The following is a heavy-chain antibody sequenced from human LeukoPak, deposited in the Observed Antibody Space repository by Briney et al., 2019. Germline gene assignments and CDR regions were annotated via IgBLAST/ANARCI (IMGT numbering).Heavy chain of an antibody. Sequence: SVKVSCKASGGTFSSYAISWVRQAPGQGLEWRGGIIPIFGTANYAQKFQGRVTITADESTSTAYMELSSLRSEDTAVYFCASAPRYSSSWPNNWFDPWGQGTLVTVSS. CDR3: ASAPRYSSSWPNNWFDP. CDR1: GGTFSSYA. J-gene: IGHJ5*02. V-gene: IGHV1-69*13. CDR2: IIPIFGTA. D-gene: IGHD6-13*01.